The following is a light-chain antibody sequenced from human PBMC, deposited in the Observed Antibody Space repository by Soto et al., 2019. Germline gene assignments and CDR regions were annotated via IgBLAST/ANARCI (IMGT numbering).Light chain of an antibody. CDR2: WAS. J-gene: IGKJ4*01. V-gene: IGKV4-1*01. CDR3: QQYYSTPQT. CDR1: QSVLYSSNNKNH. Sequence: DIVMTQSPDSLAVSLGERATINCKSSQSVLYSSNNKNHLAWYQQKPGQPPKLLIYWASTRESGVPDRFSGSGSGTDFTLTISSLQAEDVAVYYCQQYYSTPQTFGGGTKVEIQ.